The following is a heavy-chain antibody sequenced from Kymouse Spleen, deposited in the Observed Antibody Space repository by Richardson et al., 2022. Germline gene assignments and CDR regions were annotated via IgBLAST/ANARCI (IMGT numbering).Heavy chain of an antibody. CDR3: ARQELLWFGELLYPRAFDI. CDR2: IYYSGST. CDR1: GGSISSSSYY. V-gene: IGHV4-39*01. Sequence: QLQLQESGPGLVKPSETLSLTCTVSGGSISSSSYYWGWIRQPPGKGLEWIGSIYYSGSTYYNPSLKSRVTISVDTSKNQFSLKLSSVTAADTAVYYCARQELLWFGELLYPRAFDIWGQGTMVTVSS. D-gene: IGHD3-10*01. J-gene: IGHJ3*02.